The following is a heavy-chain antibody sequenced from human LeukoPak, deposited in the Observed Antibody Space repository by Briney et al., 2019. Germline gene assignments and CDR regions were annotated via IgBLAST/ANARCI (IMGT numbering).Heavy chain of an antibody. V-gene: IGHV3-23*01. CDR3: AKVLSKIYIYGPLDY. J-gene: IGHJ4*02. D-gene: IGHD3-10*01. Sequence: GGSLRLSCAGSGFTLRTSAMSWVRQAPGKGLEWVAAFGGSGGSTYYADSVKGRFTISRDNSKNTLYLQMNSLRAEDTAVYYCAKVLSKIYIYGPLDYWGQGSLVTVSS. CDR2: FGGSGGST. CDR1: GFTLRTSA.